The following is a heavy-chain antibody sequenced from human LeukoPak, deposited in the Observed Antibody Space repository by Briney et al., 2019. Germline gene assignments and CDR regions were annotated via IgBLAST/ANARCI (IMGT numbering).Heavy chain of an antibody. CDR2: IIPIFGTA. D-gene: IGHD5-12*01. V-gene: IGHV1-69*05. CDR3: ASRGYSGYDLNPSNNWFDP. Sequence: SVKVSCKASGGTFSSYAISWVRQAPGQGLEWMGGIIPIFGTANYAQKFQGRVTITTDESTSTAYMELSSLRSEDTAVYYCASRGYSGYDLNPSNNWFDPWGQGTLVTVSS. CDR1: GGTFSSYA. J-gene: IGHJ5*02.